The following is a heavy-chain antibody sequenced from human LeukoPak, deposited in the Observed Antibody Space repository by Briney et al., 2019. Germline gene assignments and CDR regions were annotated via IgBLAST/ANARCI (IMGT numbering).Heavy chain of an antibody. CDR1: GFTFSSYA. D-gene: IGHD2-2*01. CDR2: ISGSGGST. V-gene: IGHV3-23*01. Sequence: GGCLRLSCAASGFTFSSYAMSWVRQAPGKGLEWVSAISGSGGSTYYADSVKGRFTISRDNSKNTLYLQMNSLRAEDTAVYYCAKDAGIGVPAPGDWFDPWGQGTLVTVSS. CDR3: AKDAGIGVPAPGDWFDP. J-gene: IGHJ5*02.